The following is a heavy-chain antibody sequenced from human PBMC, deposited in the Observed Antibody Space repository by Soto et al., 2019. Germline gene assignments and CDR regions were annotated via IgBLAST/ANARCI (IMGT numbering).Heavy chain of an antibody. CDR3: ARAEMQWLVPFDY. CDR1: GGSVSSGSYY. J-gene: IGHJ4*02. CDR2: IYYSGST. V-gene: IGHV4-61*01. D-gene: IGHD6-19*01. Sequence: TSETLSLTCTVSGGSVSSGSYYWSWIRQPPGKGLEWIGYIYYSGSTNYNPSLKSRVTISVDTSKNQFSLKLSSVTAADTAVYYCARAEMQWLVPFDYWGQGTLVTVSS.